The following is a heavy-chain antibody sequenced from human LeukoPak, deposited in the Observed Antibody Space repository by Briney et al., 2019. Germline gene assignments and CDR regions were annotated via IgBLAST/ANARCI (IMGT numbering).Heavy chain of an antibody. D-gene: IGHD3-3*01. Sequence: GGTLRLSCAASGLTFSNYGMSWVRQAPGKGLEWVSAISGSGGSTYYADSVKGRFTISRDNSKNTLYLQMNSLRAEDTAVYYCAKAGGVFGVVIIHFDYWGQGTLVTVSS. J-gene: IGHJ4*02. CDR3: AKAGGVFGVVIIHFDY. CDR2: ISGSGGST. V-gene: IGHV3-23*01. CDR1: GLTFSNYG.